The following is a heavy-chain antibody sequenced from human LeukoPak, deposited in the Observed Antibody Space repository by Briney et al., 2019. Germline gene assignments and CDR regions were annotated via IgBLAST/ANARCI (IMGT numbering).Heavy chain of an antibody. CDR1: GFTFSGYS. D-gene: IGHD3-3*01. CDR3: ARGREDFKYRFDY. CDR2: ISSSSSYI. J-gene: IGHJ4*02. Sequence: GGSLRLSCAASGFTFSGYSMNWVRQAPGKGLEWVSSISSSSSYIYYADSVKGRFTISRDNAKNSLYLQMNSLRAEDTAVYYCARGREDFKYRFDYWGQGTLVTVSS. V-gene: IGHV3-21*01.